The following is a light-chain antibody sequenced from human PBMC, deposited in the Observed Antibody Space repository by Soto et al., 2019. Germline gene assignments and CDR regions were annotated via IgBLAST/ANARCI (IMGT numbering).Light chain of an antibody. J-gene: IGLJ7*01. V-gene: IGLV1-40*01. CDR1: SSNIGAGYD. CDR2: GNS. CDR3: QSYDSSLSGAV. Sequence: QSVLTQPPSVSGAPGQRVTISCTGSSSNIGAGYDVHWYQQLPGTAPKLLIDGNSNRPSGVPDRFSGSKSGTSASLAITGLQAEDEADYDCQSYDSSLSGAVFGGGTQLSVL.